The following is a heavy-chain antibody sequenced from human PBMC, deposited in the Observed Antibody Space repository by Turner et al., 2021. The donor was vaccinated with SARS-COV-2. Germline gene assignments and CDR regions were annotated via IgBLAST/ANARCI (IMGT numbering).Heavy chain of an antibody. CDR1: GGTFSSYV. J-gene: IGHJ6*02. CDR2: IIPIFGTA. CDR3: ARVYSGSYYGGYYYYGMDV. Sequence: EVKKPGSSVKVSCKASGGTFSSYVISWVRQAPGQGLEWMGGIIPIFGTANYAQKFQGRVTITANESTSTAYMKLSSLRSEDTAVYYCARVYSGSYYGGYYYYGMDVWGQGTTVTVSS. D-gene: IGHD1-26*01. V-gene: IGHV1-69*01.